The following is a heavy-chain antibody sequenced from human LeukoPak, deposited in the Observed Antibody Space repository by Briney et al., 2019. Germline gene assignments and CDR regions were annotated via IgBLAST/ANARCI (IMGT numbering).Heavy chain of an antibody. Sequence: PSETLSLTCTVSGGSISAYYWSWIRQPPGKGLEWIGYIHYSGTTNYYPSLKSRVTIALDTSKNQFSLKLNSVTAADTAVYYCARFGTSSSRFFDQWGQGTLVTVSS. V-gene: IGHV4-59*01. J-gene: IGHJ4*02. CDR2: IHYSGTT. CDR3: ARFGTSSSRFFDQ. D-gene: IGHD6-6*01. CDR1: GGSISAYY.